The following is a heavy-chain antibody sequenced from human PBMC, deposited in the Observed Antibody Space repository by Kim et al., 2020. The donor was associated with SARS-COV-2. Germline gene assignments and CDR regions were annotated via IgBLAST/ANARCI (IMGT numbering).Heavy chain of an antibody. Sequence: GGSLRLSCAASGFTFSSYAMSWVRQAPGKGLEWVSAISGSGGSTYYADSVKGRFTISRDNSKNTLYLQMNSLRAEDTAVYYCAKGYKVDHNIVVVPAAMLVFDYWGQGTLVTVSS. CDR1: GFTFSSYA. CDR2: ISGSGGST. D-gene: IGHD2-2*01. V-gene: IGHV3-23*01. CDR3: AKGYKVDHNIVVVPAAMLVFDY. J-gene: IGHJ4*02.